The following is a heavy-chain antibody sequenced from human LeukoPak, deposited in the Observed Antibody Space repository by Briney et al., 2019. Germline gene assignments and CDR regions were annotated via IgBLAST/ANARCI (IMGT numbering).Heavy chain of an antibody. Sequence: SETLSLTCTVSGGSISSYYWSWIRQPPGKGLEWIGYIYHSGSTYYNPSLKSRVTISIDRSKNQFSLKLSSVTAADTAVYYCARQLAYCGGDCYYNWFDPWGQGTLVTVSS. CDR1: GGSISSYY. J-gene: IGHJ5*02. V-gene: IGHV4-59*08. D-gene: IGHD2-21*02. CDR2: IYHSGST. CDR3: ARQLAYCGGDCYYNWFDP.